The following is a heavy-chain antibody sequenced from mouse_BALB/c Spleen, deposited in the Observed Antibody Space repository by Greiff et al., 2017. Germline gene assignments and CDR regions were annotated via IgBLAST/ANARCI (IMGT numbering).Heavy chain of an antibody. CDR2: IYPSDSYT. CDR3: TQSITTASIFDY. J-gene: IGHJ2*01. Sequence: VQLQQPGAELVRPGASVKLSCKASGYTFTSYWINWVKQRPGQGLEWIGNIYPSDSYTNYNQKFKDKATLTVDKSSSTAYMQLSSPTSEDSAVHYCTQSITTASIFDYWGQGTTLTVSS. CDR1: GYTFTSYW. D-gene: IGHD1-2*01. V-gene: IGHV1-69*02.